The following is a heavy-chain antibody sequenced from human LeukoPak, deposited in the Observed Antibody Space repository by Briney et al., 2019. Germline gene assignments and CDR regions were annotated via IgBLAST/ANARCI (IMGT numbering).Heavy chain of an antibody. V-gene: IGHV3-48*01. D-gene: IGHD4-17*01. CDR2: ISSSSSTI. CDR1: GFTFSSYS. Sequence: GGSLRLSCAASGFTFSSYSMNWVRQAPGKGLEWVSYISSSSSTIYYADSVKGRFTISRDNAKNSLYLQMNSLRAEDTAVYYCARSSYGDYDALDYWGQGTLVTVSS. J-gene: IGHJ4*02. CDR3: ARSSYGDYDALDY.